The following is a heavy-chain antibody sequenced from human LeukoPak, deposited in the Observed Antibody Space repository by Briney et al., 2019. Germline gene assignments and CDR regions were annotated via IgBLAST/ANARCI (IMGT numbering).Heavy chain of an antibody. V-gene: IGHV4-4*07. Sequence: PSETLSLTCTVSGGSISSYYWSWIRQPAGKGLEWIGRIYTSGSTNYNPSLKSRVTMSVDTSKNQFSLKLSSVTAADTAVYYCARGPQSSSWWRIDYWGQGTLVTVSS. CDR3: ARGPQSSSWWRIDY. CDR2: IYTSGST. D-gene: IGHD6-13*01. J-gene: IGHJ4*02. CDR1: GGSISSYY.